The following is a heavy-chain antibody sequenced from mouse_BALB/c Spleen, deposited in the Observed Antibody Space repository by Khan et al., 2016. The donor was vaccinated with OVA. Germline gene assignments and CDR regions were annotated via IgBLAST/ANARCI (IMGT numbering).Heavy chain of an antibody. J-gene: IGHJ3*01. CDR3: SRGGGVTRFAY. V-gene: IGHV1S137*01. D-gene: IGHD2-1*01. CDR2: ISTYYGHA. Sequence: QVQLQQSGAELVRPGVSVKISCKGSGYTFTDFTMHWVRQSHAMSLEWIGVISTYYGHATYNQEFKDKATLTVDKSSSTAYMELARLTYEDSAIDYCSRGGGVTRFAYWGQGTLVTVSA. CDR1: GYTFTDFT.